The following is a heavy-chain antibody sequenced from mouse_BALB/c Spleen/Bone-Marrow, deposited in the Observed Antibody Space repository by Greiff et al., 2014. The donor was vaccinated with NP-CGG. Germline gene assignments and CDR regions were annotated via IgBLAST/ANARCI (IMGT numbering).Heavy chain of an antibody. CDR1: GFNIKDTY. J-gene: IGHJ4*01. D-gene: IGHD6-1*01. CDR2: IDPANGNT. CDR3: ARSSPSYDMDY. Sequence: EVQRVESGAELVKPGASVMLSCTASGFNIKDTYMYWVKQRPEQGLEWIGRIDPANGNTKYDPRFQGKATIKADTSSNTAYLLLNSLTSEDTAVYYCARSSPSYDMDYWGQGTSVPVSS. V-gene: IGHV14-3*02.